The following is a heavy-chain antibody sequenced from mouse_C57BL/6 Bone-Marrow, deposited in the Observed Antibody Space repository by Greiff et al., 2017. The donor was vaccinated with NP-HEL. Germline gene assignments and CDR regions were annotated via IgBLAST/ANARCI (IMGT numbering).Heavy chain of an antibody. D-gene: IGHD2-3*01. Sequence: EVMLVESGGGLVQPGGSLKLSCAASGFTFSDYGMAWVRQAPRKGPEWVAFISNFAYSIYYADPVTGRFPLSRATAKNTLYLEMSSLRSEDTAMYYCARQTYDGYFPYAMDYWGQGTSVTVSS. CDR2: ISNFAYSI. V-gene: IGHV5-15*01. J-gene: IGHJ4*01. CDR3: ARQTYDGYFPYAMDY. CDR1: GFTFSDYG.